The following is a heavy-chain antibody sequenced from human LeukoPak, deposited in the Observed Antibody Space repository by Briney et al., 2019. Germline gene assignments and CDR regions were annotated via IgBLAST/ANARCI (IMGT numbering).Heavy chain of an antibody. V-gene: IGHV1-18*01. CDR2: ISAYNGNT. Sequence: ASVKASCKASGYTFTSYGISWVRQAPGQGLEWMGWISAYNGNTNYAQKLQGRVTMTTDTSTSTAYMELRSLRSDDTAVYYCAREYDPPDAFDIWGQGTMVTVSS. CDR3: AREYDPPDAFDI. D-gene: IGHD3-16*01. CDR1: GYTFTSYG. J-gene: IGHJ3*02.